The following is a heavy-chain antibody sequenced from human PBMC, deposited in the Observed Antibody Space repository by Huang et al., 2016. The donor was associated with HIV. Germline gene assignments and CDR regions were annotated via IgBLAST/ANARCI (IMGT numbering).Heavy chain of an antibody. J-gene: IGHJ4*02. CDR2: IRSKASGGTT. Sequence: EVQLVESGGGLVQPGRSLRLSCTASGFTFGDYAMSWFRQAPGKGLGCGGFIRSKASGGTTEYAASVKGRFTSSRDDSKSIAYLQMNSLKTEDTAVYYCTRGKGALDYWGQGTLVTVSS. CDR3: TRGKGALDY. D-gene: IGHD6-13*01. V-gene: IGHV3-49*03. CDR1: GFTFGDYA.